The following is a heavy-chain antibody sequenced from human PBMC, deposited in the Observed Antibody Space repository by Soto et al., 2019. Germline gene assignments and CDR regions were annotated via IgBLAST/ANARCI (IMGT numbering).Heavy chain of an antibody. Sequence: QPGGSLILYXAGSGFTFQSYPMNRVREAPGKGLEWVSVIGVRGGSKYYAATVKGRFTISRDNSKNNLYLQMTSLRAADTAVHFCANSAGSGIAAPVDYWGQGTLVTVSS. D-gene: IGHD6-13*01. J-gene: IGHJ4*02. V-gene: IGHV3-23*01. CDR1: GFTFQSYP. CDR2: IGVRGGSK. CDR3: ANSAGSGIAAPVDY.